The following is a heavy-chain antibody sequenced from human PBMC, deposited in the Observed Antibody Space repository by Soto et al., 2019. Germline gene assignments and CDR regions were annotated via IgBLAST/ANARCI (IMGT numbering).Heavy chain of an antibody. D-gene: IGHD4-17*01. CDR2: ISSSSSYI. V-gene: IGHV3-21*01. J-gene: IGHJ6*02. CDR3: AILTTVTTGYYYGMDV. CDR1: GFTFSSYS. Sequence: EVQLVESGGGLVKPGGSLRLSCAASGFTFSSYSMNWVRQAPGKGLAWVSSISSSSSYIYYADSVKGRFTISRDNAKNSLDLQMNSRRAEDTAVYYCAILTTVTTGYYYGMDVWGQGTTVTVSS.